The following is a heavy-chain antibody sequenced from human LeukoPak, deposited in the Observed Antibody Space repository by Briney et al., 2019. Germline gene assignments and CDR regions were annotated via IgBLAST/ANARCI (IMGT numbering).Heavy chain of an antibody. CDR3: ARDGYNTNDY. J-gene: IGHJ4*02. V-gene: IGHV1-69*04. D-gene: IGHD5-24*01. CDR2: IIPILGIA. CDR1: GGTLSSYA. Sequence: GSSVKVSCKASGGTLSSYAISWVRQAPGQGLEWMGRIIPILGIANYAQKFQGRVTITADKSTSTAYMELSSLRSEDTAVYYCARDGYNTNDYWGQGTLVTVSS.